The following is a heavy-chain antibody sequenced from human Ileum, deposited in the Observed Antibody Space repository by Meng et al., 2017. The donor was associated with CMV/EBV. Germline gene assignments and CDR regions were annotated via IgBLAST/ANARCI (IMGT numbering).Heavy chain of an antibody. CDR2: LCHDGHT. D-gene: IGHD7-27*01. V-gene: IGHV4-59*01. CDR1: DCSISPYC. J-gene: IGHJ4*01. Sequence: QVQLQQSRQRSVTPSETLAPTCTVSDCSISPYCWNWIGQSPVMGLEWVGCLCHDGHTHSNPTLKSRLAMSIDTSKSQISLRLMSVTAADTAIYYCARWGNAVRGFDYWGRGVLVTVSS. CDR3: ARWGNAVRGFDY.